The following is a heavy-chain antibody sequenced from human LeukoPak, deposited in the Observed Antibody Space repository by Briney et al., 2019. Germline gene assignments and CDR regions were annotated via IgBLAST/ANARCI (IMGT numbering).Heavy chain of an antibody. J-gene: IGHJ5*02. CDR2: TNTDGSIT. Sequence: PGGSLRLSCAASGFSFSTYWMHWVRQVPGTGLVWVSRTNTDGSITDYADSVKGRFTISRDNAKDTLYLQMNSLRPEDTAVYYCGRDLGGRGGAWGQGTLVTVSS. CDR1: GFSFSTYW. CDR3: GRDLGGRGGA. V-gene: IGHV3-74*01. D-gene: IGHD1-26*01.